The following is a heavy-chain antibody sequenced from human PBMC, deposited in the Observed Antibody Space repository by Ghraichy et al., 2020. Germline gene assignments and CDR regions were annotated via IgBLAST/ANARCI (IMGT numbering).Heavy chain of an antibody. CDR2: ISDDGRHK. Sequence: GGSLRLSCAVSGFTFSDYGMHWVRQAPGKGLEWVAVISDDGRHKDYAGSVMGRFTISRDNSKNMLYLQMNSLREEDTAVYYCAKDGVYSSNWSPHFDHWGQGTLVTVSS. V-gene: IGHV3-30*18. CDR1: GFTFSDYG. J-gene: IGHJ4*02. CDR3: AKDGVYSSNWSPHFDH. D-gene: IGHD6-13*01.